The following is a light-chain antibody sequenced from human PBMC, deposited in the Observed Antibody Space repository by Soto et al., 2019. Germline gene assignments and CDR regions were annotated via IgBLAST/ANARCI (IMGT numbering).Light chain of an antibody. Sequence: EIVLTQSPGTLSFSPGERATLSCRASQSVRNNYLAWYQHIPGQSPRVLIYAASNRATGIPDRFSGSGSGTDFTLTISRLEPEDFAVYYCQQYGNSWSFGRGTKVEIK. J-gene: IGKJ1*01. CDR2: AAS. V-gene: IGKV3-20*01. CDR1: QSVRNNY. CDR3: QQYGNSWS.